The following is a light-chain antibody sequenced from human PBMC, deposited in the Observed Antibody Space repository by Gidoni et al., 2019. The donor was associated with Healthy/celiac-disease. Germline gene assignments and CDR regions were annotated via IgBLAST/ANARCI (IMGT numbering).Light chain of an antibody. J-gene: IGKJ2*01. V-gene: IGKV3-11*01. Sequence: EIVSTQSPATLSLSPGERATLSCRASQSVSIYLAWYQQKPGQAPRLLIYDASNRATGIPARLSGSGSGTDFTLTISSLEPEDFAVYYCQQRSNWPYTFGQGTKLEIK. CDR2: DAS. CDR3: QQRSNWPYT. CDR1: QSVSIY.